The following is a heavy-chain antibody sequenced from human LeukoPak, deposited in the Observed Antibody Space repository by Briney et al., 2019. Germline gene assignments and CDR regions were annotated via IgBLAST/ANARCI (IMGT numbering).Heavy chain of an antibody. J-gene: IGHJ4*02. D-gene: IGHD5-18*01. CDR3: ARQGGIQLWLPGY. CDR2: IYYSGNT. Sequence: SETLPLTCTVSGGSISSSPYYWGWIRQPPGKGLEWIGTIYYSGNTYYNPSLESRVTISIDTSKNQFSLKLSSVTAADTAVYYCARQGGIQLWLPGYWGQGTLVAVSS. CDR1: GGSISSSPYY. V-gene: IGHV4-39*01.